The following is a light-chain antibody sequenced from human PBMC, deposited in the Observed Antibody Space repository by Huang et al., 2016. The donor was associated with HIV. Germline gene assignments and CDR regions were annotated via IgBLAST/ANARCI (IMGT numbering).Light chain of an antibody. J-gene: IGKJ2*01. Sequence: DIVMTQSPDSLAVSLGERATINCKSSQSLLYSSNNKNYLAWYQQKPGQPPKLLIYWASTRESGVPDRCTGSGSGTVFTLTISSLQAEDVAVYYCQQYYNTPLTFGQGTKLEIK. CDR1: QSLLYSSNNKNY. CDR2: WAS. CDR3: QQYYNTPLT. V-gene: IGKV4-1*01.